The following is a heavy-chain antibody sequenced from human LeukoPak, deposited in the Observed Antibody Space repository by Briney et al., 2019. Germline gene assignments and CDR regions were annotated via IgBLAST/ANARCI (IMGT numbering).Heavy chain of an antibody. CDR3: ARGVYSGYVLDY. V-gene: IGHV4-31*03. CDR1: GGSISSGGYY. Sequence: PSETLSLTCTVSGGSISSGGYYWSWIRQHPGKGLEWVGYIYYSGSTYYNPSLRSRVTLSVDTSKNQFSLKLSSVTAADTAVYYCARGVYSGYVLDYWGQGTLVTVSS. D-gene: IGHD5-12*01. J-gene: IGHJ4*02. CDR2: IYYSGST.